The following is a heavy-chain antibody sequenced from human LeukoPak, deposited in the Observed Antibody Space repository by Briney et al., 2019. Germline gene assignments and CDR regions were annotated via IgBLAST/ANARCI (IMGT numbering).Heavy chain of an antibody. D-gene: IGHD4-17*01. CDR3: AKDPNGDYVGAFDS. CDR2: ISSSGTTM. Sequence: GGSLRLSYAASGISFSSYEMNWVRQAPGKGLEWISCISSSGTTMYYADSVKGRFTISRDNAKNSLYLQMNSLRAGDTALYYCAKDPNGDYVGAFDSWGQGTMVTVSS. V-gene: IGHV3-48*03. J-gene: IGHJ3*01. CDR1: GISFSSYE.